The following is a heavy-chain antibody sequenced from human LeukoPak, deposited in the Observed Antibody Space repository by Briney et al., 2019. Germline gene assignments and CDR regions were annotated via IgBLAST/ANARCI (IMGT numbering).Heavy chain of an antibody. D-gene: IGHD6-19*01. CDR2: TSSSSSYI. Sequence: GGSLRLSCAASGFTFSSYSMNWVRQAAGEGLEWVSSTSSSSSYIYYADSVKGRFTISRDNAKNSLYLQMNSLRAEDTAVYYCARDKEWLVRFDYWGQGTLVTVSS. CDR1: GFTFSSYS. V-gene: IGHV3-21*01. CDR3: ARDKEWLVRFDY. J-gene: IGHJ4*02.